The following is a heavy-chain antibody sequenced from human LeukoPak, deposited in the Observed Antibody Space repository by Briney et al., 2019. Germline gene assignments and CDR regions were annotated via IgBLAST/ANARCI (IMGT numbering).Heavy chain of an antibody. D-gene: IGHD5-18*01. CDR3: ARQPANTAAFDI. V-gene: IGHV4-59*08. CDR1: GGSINAYY. Sequence: SEPLSLTCTVSGGSINAYYWSWIRQPPGKGLEWIAYVRDNGENNYNPSLKSRVAISVDTANNQISLRLNFVTAADTAIYYCARQPANTAAFDIWGLGTMVTVSS. J-gene: IGHJ3*02. CDR2: VRDNGEN.